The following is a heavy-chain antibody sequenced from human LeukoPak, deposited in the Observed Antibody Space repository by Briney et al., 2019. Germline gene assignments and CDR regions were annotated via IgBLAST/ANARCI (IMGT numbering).Heavy chain of an antibody. D-gene: IGHD1-26*01. CDR3: ANEWELSVFDY. CDR2: ISGSGGST. J-gene: IGHJ4*02. CDR1: GFTVSSNY. V-gene: IGHV3-23*01. Sequence: GGSLRLSCAASGFTVSSNYMSWVRQAPGKGLEWVSAISGSGGSTYYADSVKGRFTISRDNSKNTLYLQMNSLRAEDTAVYYCANEWELSVFDYWGQGTLVTVSS.